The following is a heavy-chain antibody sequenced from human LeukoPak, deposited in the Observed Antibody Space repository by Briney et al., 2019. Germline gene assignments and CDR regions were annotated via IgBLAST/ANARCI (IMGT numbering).Heavy chain of an antibody. CDR3: ARHLTPKGSCHGSIDY. J-gene: IGHJ4*02. V-gene: IGHV4-34*01. CDR2: INHSGST. Sequence: SETLSLTCTVSGGSISSYYWSWIRQPPGKGVEWIGEINHSGSTNYNPSLKSRVTISVDTSKNQFSLKLSSVTAADTAVYYCARHLTPKGSCHGSIDYWGQGTLVTVSS. CDR1: GGSISSYY. D-gene: IGHD2-2*01.